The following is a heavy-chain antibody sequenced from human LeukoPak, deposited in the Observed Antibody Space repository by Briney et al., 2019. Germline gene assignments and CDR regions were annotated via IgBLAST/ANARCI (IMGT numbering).Heavy chain of an antibody. V-gene: IGHV5-51*01. CDR1: GYSFTTYW. CDR3: ARRSVDYGMDV. CDR2: IYPIDSDS. J-gene: IGHJ6*02. Sequence: GESLKISCKASGYSFTTYWIGWVRQMPGKGLEWMGIIYPIDSDSRYSPSFQGQVTMSADKSISTAYLQWSSLKASDTAMYYCARRSVDYGMDVWGRGTTVTVSS.